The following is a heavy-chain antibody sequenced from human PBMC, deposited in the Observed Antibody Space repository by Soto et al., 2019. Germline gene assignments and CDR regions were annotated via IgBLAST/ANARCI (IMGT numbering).Heavy chain of an antibody. D-gene: IGHD3-10*01. J-gene: IGHJ4*02. Sequence: QVQLVQSGAEVKKPGASVKVSCKASGYPFTTYHLHWVRQAPGQGLEWMGIVYVTGTGTRSAQKFQGRLTVTRDRSTSTVYMELSSLRSEDTAVYYCARPEAYGSGSYYFDSWGQGTLVTVSS. CDR1: GYPFTTYH. V-gene: IGHV1-46*01. CDR3: ARPEAYGSGSYYFDS. CDR2: VYVTGTGT.